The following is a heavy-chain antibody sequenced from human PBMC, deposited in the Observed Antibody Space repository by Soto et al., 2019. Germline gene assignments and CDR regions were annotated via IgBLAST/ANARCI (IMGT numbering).Heavy chain of an antibody. Sequence: SLRLSCAASGFTFSSYGMHWVRQAPGKGLEWVAVISYDGSNKYYADSVKGRFTISRDNSKNTLYLQMNSLRAEDTTVYYCATDRFDTVIMYVIDYWGQGTLVTVSS. D-gene: IGHD4-4*01. J-gene: IGHJ4*02. CDR2: ISYDGSNK. V-gene: IGHV3-30*03. CDR1: GFTFSSYG. CDR3: ATDRFDTVIMYVIDY.